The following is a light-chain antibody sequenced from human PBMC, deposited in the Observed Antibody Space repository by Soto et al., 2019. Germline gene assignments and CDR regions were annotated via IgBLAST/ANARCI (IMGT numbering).Light chain of an antibody. V-gene: IGKV3-15*01. CDR3: QQYNNWPRT. J-gene: IGKJ1*01. CDR1: QTGSNSY. Sequence: IVLTQSPGTLSLSPGERATLSCRASQTGSNSYLAWYQQKSGQAPRLLIYGVSTRATGIPARFSGSGSGTEFTLTISSLQSEDFAVYYCQQYNNWPRTFGQGTKVDIK. CDR2: GVS.